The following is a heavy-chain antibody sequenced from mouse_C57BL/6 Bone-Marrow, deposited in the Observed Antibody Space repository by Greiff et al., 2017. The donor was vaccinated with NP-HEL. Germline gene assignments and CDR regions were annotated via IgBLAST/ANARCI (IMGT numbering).Heavy chain of an antibody. J-gene: IGHJ2*01. CDR3: ARRTAQYYIDY. CDR2: IDPSDSYT. Sequence: VQLQQPGAELVMPGASVKLSCKASGYTFTSYWMHWVKQRPGQGLEWIGEIDPSDSYTNYNQKFKGKSTLTVDKSSSTAYMQLSSLTSKDSAVYYCARRTAQYYIDYWGQGTTLTVSS. V-gene: IGHV1-69*01. D-gene: IGHD3-2*02. CDR1: GYTFTSYW.